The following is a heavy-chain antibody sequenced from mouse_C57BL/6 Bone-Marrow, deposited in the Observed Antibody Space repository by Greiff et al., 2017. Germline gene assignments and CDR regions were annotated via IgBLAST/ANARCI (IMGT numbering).Heavy chain of an antibody. J-gene: IGHJ2*01. D-gene: IGHD2-12*01. CDR2: IWSGGST. CDR1: GFSLTSYG. Sequence: VKLQESGPGLVQPSQSLSITCTVSGFSLTSYGVHWVRQSPGKGLEWLGVIWSGGSTDYNAAFISRLSISKDNSKSQVFFKMNSLQADDTAIYYCATYYSGYFDYWGQGTTLTGSS. CDR3: ATYYSGYFDY. V-gene: IGHV2-2*01.